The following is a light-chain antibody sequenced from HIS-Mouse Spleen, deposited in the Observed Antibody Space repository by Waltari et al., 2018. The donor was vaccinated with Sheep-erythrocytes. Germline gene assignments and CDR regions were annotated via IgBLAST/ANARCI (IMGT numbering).Light chain of an antibody. CDR1: KLGANY. Sequence: SYELTQPPSVSVSPGQTAIITCSGDKLGANYACWYQQKPGQSPVLVIYQDSKRPSGIPERFSGSNSGNTATLTISGTQAMDEADYYCQAWDSSSWVFGGGTKLTVL. V-gene: IGLV3-1*01. CDR3: QAWDSSSWV. J-gene: IGLJ3*02. CDR2: QDS.